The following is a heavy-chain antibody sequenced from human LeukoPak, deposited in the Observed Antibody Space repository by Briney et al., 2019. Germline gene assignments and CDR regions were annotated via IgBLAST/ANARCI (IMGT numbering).Heavy chain of an antibody. Sequence: SVKVSCKASGGTFSSYAISWVRQAPGQGLEWMGRIIPILGIANYAQKFQGRVTITADKSTSTAYMELSSLRSEDTAVYYCARDAPNYYDSSGYHWVYWGQGTLVTVSS. J-gene: IGHJ4*02. D-gene: IGHD3-22*01. CDR1: GGTFSSYA. CDR3: ARDAPNYYDSSGYHWVY. CDR2: IIPILGIA. V-gene: IGHV1-69*04.